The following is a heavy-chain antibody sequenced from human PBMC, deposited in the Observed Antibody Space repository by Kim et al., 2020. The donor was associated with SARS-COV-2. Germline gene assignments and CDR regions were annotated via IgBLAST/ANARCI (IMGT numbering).Heavy chain of an antibody. V-gene: IGHV4-34*01. CDR3: ARGEAAVQHPYKYRIHYYGMDV. J-gene: IGHJ6*02. D-gene: IGHD1-1*01. CDR1: GGSFSGYY. Sequence: SETLSLTCAVYGGSFSGYYWSWIRQPPGKGLEWIGEINHSGSTNYNPSLKSRVTISVDTSKNQFSLKLSSVTAADTAVYYCARGEAAVQHPYKYRIHYYGMDVWGQGTTVTVSS. CDR2: INHSGST.